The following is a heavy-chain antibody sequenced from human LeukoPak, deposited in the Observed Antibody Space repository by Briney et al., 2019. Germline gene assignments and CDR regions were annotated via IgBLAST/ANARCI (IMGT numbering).Heavy chain of an antibody. CDR1: GFTVSSNY. D-gene: IGHD3-22*01. Sequence: GGSLRLSCAASGFTVSSNYMNWVRQAPGKGLEWVSVIYSGGDTYYADSVKGRFTISRDDSKNTPYLQMNSLRAEDTAVYYCARDRGAYYYDTGYWGQGILVTVSS. CDR3: ARDRGAYYYDTGY. J-gene: IGHJ4*02. CDR2: IYSGGDT. V-gene: IGHV3-66*01.